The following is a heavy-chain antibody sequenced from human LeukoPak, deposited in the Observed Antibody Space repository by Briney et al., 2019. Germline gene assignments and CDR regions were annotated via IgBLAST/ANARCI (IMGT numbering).Heavy chain of an antibody. CDR1: GFTFSSYW. Sequence: GGSLRLSCAASGFTFSSYWMSWVRQAPGKGLEWVANIKQDGSEKYYADSAKGRFTISRDNARNSVYLQMNSLRVEDTAVYYCARDPVEWELLLDYWGQGTLVTVSS. D-gene: IGHD1-26*01. CDR2: IKQDGSEK. CDR3: ARDPVEWELLLDY. J-gene: IGHJ4*02. V-gene: IGHV3-7*01.